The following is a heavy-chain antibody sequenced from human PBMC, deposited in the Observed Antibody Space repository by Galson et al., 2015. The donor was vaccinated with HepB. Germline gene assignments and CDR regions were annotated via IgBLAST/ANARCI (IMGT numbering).Heavy chain of an antibody. Sequence: SVKVSCKASGYTFTSYGISWVRQAPGQGLEWMGWISAYNGNTNYAQKLQGRVTMTTDTSTSTAYMELRSLRSDDTAVYYCARAGPGKVVAPTGNYWGQGTLVTVSS. CDR1: GYTFTSYG. CDR2: ISAYNGNT. J-gene: IGHJ4*02. CDR3: ARAGPGKVVAPTGNY. V-gene: IGHV1-18*01. D-gene: IGHD2-15*01.